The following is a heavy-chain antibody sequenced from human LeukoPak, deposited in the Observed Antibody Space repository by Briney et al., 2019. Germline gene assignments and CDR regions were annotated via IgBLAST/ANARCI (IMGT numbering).Heavy chain of an antibody. CDR3: ARGGPLYFDY. CDR1: GGSISSGSYY. J-gene: IGHJ4*02. Sequence: PSETLSLTCTVSGGSISSGSYYWSWIRQPAGRGLEWSGRIYTSGSTNYNPSLKSRVTISVDTSKNQFSLKLSSVTAADTAMYYCARGGPLYFDYWGQGTLVTVSS. V-gene: IGHV4-61*02. CDR2: IYTSGST.